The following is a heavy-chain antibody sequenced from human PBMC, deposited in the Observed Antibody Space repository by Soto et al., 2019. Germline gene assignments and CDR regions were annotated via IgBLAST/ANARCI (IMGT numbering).Heavy chain of an antibody. CDR2: INHSGST. J-gene: IGHJ4*02. CDR1: GGSFSGYY. Sequence: QVQLQQWGAGLLKPSETLSLTCAVYGGSFSGYYWTWIRQPPGTGLEWIGEINHSGSTNYNPSLKSRVTISVDTSKNQFSLKLTSVTDADTAVYYCARDKITGLFDYWGQGTLVTFSS. D-gene: IGHD2-8*02. V-gene: IGHV4-34*01. CDR3: ARDKITGLFDY.